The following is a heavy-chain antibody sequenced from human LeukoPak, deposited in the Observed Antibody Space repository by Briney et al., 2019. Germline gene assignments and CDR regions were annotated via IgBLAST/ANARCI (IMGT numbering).Heavy chain of an antibody. D-gene: IGHD3-10*01. CDR1: GFTFSNYA. CDR2: ISFGGSFQ. J-gene: IGHJ4*02. V-gene: IGHV3-30*01. CDR3: ARDSTYYYESGSSGPHYFDN. Sequence: PGGSLRLSCAVSGFTFSNYAMQWARQAPGRGLEWVFIISFGGSFQYYADSVKGLFTISSDNSKNTLYLQLNSLRGEDTAIYYGARDSTYYYESGSSGPHYFDNWGQGTLVTVSS.